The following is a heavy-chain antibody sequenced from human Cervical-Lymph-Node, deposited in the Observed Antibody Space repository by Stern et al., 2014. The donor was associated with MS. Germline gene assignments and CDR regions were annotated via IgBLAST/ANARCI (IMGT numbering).Heavy chain of an antibody. V-gene: IGHV1-46*01. CDR3: ARDEGADY. Sequence: HVQLVQSGAEMKKPGASVKVSCMASGYSFTSYFIIWVRQAPGTGLEWMVIINPSAGNTHYAQKFQGRVVMTSDTSTGTVYLELSSLRSEDTAVYYCARDEGADYWGQGTLVTVSS. CDR1: GYSFTSYF. J-gene: IGHJ4*02. CDR2: INPSAGNT.